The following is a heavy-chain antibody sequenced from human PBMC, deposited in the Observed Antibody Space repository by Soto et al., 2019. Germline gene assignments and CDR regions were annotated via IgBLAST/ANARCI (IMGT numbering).Heavy chain of an antibody. CDR3: PTEGRD. CDR1: AFTFSNAW. V-gene: IGHV3-15*01. CDR2: IRSKTDGETA. J-gene: IGHJ4*02. Sequence: EVQLVESGGGLVKPGGSLTLSCAASAFTFSNAWMSWVRQAPGKGLEWVGRIRSKTDGETADYTALVKGRFIISRDDSKTTVSLQMNSLRTDDTAVYYCPTEGRDWCQGTLVTVSS.